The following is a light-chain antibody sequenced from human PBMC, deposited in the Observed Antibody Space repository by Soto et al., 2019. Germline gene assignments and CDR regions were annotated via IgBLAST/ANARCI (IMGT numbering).Light chain of an antibody. CDR3: QQYGSSPGT. CDR2: GAS. Sequence: EIVLTQSPGTLSLSPGERATLSCRASQSVSSSYLAWYQQKPGQAPRLLTYGASSRATGIPDRFSGSGSGTDFTLTISRLVPEDFAVYSCQQYGSSPGTFGQGTKVDIK. V-gene: IGKV3-20*01. J-gene: IGKJ1*01. CDR1: QSVSSSY.